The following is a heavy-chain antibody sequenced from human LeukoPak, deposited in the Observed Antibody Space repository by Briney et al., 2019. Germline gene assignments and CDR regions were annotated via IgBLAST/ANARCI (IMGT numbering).Heavy chain of an antibody. Sequence: GESLRLSCAASGFTVSSNYMSWVRQAPGKGLEWVSVIYSGGSTYYADSVKGRFTISRDNSKNTLYLQMNSLRAEDTAVYYCARLFWSGTQYYFDYWGQGTLVTVSS. V-gene: IGHV3-53*01. CDR2: IYSGGST. J-gene: IGHJ4*02. CDR3: ARLFWSGTQYYFDY. D-gene: IGHD3-3*01. CDR1: GFTVSSNY.